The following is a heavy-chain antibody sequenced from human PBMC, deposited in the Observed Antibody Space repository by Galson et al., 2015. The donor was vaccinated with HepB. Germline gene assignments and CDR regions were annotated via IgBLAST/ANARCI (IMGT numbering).Heavy chain of an antibody. J-gene: IGHJ3*02. V-gene: IGHV6-1*01. Sequence: CAISGDSVSTNSATWNWIRQSPSRGLEWLGRTYYRSRWYDDYAVSVKSRITINSDTSKNPFSLQLNSETPEDTAVYYCARGVDIRGGAFDIWGQGTMVTVSS. CDR1: GDSVSTNSAT. CDR2: TYYRSRWYD. CDR3: ARGVDIRGGAFDI. D-gene: IGHD2-15*01.